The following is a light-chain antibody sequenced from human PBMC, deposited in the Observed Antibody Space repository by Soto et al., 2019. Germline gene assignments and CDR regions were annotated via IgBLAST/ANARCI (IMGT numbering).Light chain of an antibody. CDR1: SSDVGRYNL. CDR3: CSYAGSVV. CDR2: EGS. V-gene: IGLV2-23*01. Sequence: QSALTQPASVSGSPGQSITISCTGTSSDVGRYNLVSWYQQHPGKAPKLMIYEGSKRPSGVSNRFSGSKSGNTASLPISGVQAEDEADYYCCSYAGSVVFGGGPKLTVL. J-gene: IGLJ2*01.